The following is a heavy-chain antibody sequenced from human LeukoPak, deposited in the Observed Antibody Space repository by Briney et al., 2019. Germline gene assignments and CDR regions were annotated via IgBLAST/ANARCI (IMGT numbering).Heavy chain of an antibody. J-gene: IGHJ4*02. CDR2: INPNSGGI. CDR3: ARDTLYSYGYDY. Sequence: GASVKVSCKASGYTFTGYYMHWVRQAPGQGLEWMGWINPNSGGINYAQKFQGRVTMTRDTSISTAYMELSSLRSDDTALYYCARDTLYSYGYDYWGQGTLVTVSS. V-gene: IGHV1-2*02. CDR1: GYTFTGYY. D-gene: IGHD5-18*01.